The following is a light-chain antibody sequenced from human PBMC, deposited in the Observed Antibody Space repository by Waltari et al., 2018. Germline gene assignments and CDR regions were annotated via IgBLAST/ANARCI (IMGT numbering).Light chain of an antibody. V-gene: IGLV3-1*01. CDR1: NLGHKS. J-gene: IGLJ1*01. CDR3: QACDSSTYV. Sequence: SFELPQPPSVSVPPGQPASIPCSGDNLGHKSICWYPQKPGQSPVLVIYQDSKRPTATPEQFSGSKSGNTATLTISGTQAVDEADYYCQACDSSTYVFGTGTKVTVL. CDR2: QDS.